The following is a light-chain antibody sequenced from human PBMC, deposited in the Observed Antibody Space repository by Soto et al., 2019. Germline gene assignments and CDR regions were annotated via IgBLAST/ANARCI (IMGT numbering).Light chain of an antibody. J-gene: IGKJ1*01. Sequence: EIVMTQSPATLSVSPGERATLSCRASQSVSSNLAWYQQKPGQAPRLLMYGASTRATGIPARFSGSGSGTEFSVTISSLQSEDSAVYYCQQYNNWPRTFGQGTKVEIK. CDR3: QQYNNWPRT. CDR1: QSVSSN. CDR2: GAS. V-gene: IGKV3-15*01.